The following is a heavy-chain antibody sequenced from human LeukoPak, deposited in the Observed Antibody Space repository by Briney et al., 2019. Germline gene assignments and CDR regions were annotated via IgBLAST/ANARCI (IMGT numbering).Heavy chain of an antibody. CDR1: EFTFSSYG. CDR3: AKGNAMIVVVTSHFDY. CDR2: ISGSTTTI. Sequence: GGSLRLSCVASEFTFSSYGMNWVRQTPGGGLEWLSYISGSTTTIHYADSVKGRFTISRDNSKNTLYLQMNSLRAEDTAVYYCAKGNAMIVVVTSHFDYWGQGTLVTVSS. J-gene: IGHJ4*02. V-gene: IGHV3-23*01. D-gene: IGHD3-22*01.